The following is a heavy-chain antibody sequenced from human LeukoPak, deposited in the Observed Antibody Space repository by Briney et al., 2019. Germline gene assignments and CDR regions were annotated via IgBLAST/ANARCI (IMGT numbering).Heavy chain of an antibody. CDR2: VHSSGSRT. CDR1: GVTFRAYA. J-gene: IGHJ5*02. V-gene: IGHV3-23*01. Sequence: PGGSLRLSCAACGVTFRAYAMTWVRRGPGKGLEWVSAVHSSGSRTYDAESVRGRFSISRDNSKNTLYLQMNSLRAEDTAVYYCARASVAGTENWFDPWGQGTLVTVSS. CDR3: ARASVAGTENWFDP. D-gene: IGHD6-19*01.